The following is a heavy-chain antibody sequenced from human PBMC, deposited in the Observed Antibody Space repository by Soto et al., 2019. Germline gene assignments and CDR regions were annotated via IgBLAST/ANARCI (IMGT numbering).Heavy chain of an antibody. CDR2: ISYDGSNK. CDR3: ARALARYYGSGSYYRAEGMDV. J-gene: IGHJ6*02. V-gene: IGHV3-30-3*01. CDR1: GFTFSSYA. D-gene: IGHD3-10*01. Sequence: GGYPRLSCAASGFTFSSYAMHWVRQAPGKGLEWVAVISYDGSNKYYADSVKGRFTISRDNSKNTLYLQMNSLRAEDTAVYYCARALARYYGSGSYYRAEGMDVWGQGTTVSVS.